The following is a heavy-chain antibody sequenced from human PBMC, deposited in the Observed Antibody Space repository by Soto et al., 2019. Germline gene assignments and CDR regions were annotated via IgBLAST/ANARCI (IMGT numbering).Heavy chain of an antibody. D-gene: IGHD3-16*01. CDR3: TRGALGFDY. CDR1: GFTFSNYD. V-gene: IGHV3-13*01. J-gene: IGHJ4*02. CDR2: IGTGGDT. Sequence: VQLVESGGGLVQPGGSLRLSCAASGFTFSNYDMHWVRQVTGRGLEWVSAIGTGGDTYYAGSVKGRFTISRENAKNSLYLQMNRLRAGDTAVYYCTRGALGFDYWGQGTLVTVSS.